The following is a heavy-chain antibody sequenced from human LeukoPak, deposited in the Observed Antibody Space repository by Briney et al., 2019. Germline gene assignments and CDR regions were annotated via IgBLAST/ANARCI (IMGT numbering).Heavy chain of an antibody. CDR1: GYTFTGYY. CDR3: ARDRGELGDEGWLDP. J-gene: IGHJ5*02. V-gene: IGHV1-2*06. CDR2: INPNSGGT. Sequence: GASVKVSCKASGYTFTGYYMHWVRQAPGQGLEWMGRINPNSGGTNYAQKFQGRVTMTRDTSISTAYMELSRLRSDDTAVYYCARDRGELGDEGWLDPWGQGTLVTVSS. D-gene: IGHD7-27*01.